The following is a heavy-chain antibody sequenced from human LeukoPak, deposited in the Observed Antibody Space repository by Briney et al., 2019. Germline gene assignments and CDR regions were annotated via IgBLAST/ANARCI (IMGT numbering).Heavy chain of an antibody. J-gene: IGHJ4*02. V-gene: IGHV3-21*04. CDR2: ISRSSSYI. CDR1: GFTFSSYS. Sequence: GGSVRLSCAASGFTFSSYSMNWVRQAPGKGLEWVSSISRSSSYIYYADSVQGRFTISRDNAKNSLYLEVNSLRAEDTAVYYCARSEDYDILTGYAADFDYWGQGTLVTVSS. CDR3: ARSEDYDILTGYAADFDY. D-gene: IGHD3-9*01.